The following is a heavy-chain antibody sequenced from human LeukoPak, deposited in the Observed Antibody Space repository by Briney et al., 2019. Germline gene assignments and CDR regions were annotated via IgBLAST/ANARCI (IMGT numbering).Heavy chain of an antibody. J-gene: IGHJ6*03. CDR2: IYVDGST. V-gene: IGHV3-53*01. Sequence: GGSLRLSCAASGFTVSSTYMSWVRQAPGKGLEWVSVIYVDGSTYYADSVKGRFSISRDNSKNTLSLQMNSLRAEDTAVYYCARDYMDVWGKGTTVTVSS. CDR1: GFTVSSTY. CDR3: ARDYMDV.